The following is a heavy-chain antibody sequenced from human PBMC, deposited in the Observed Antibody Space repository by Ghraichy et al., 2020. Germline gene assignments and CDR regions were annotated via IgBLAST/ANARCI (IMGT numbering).Heavy chain of an antibody. Sequence: GGSLRLSCAASGFTFSSYSMNWVRQAPGKGLEWVSSISSSSSYIYYADSVKGRFTISRDNAKNSLYLQMNSLRAEDTAVYYCARDRRNLEMATTVFDYWGQGTLVTVSS. CDR3: ARDRRNLEMATTVFDY. CDR2: ISSSSSYI. V-gene: IGHV3-21*01. D-gene: IGHD5-24*01. CDR1: GFTFSSYS. J-gene: IGHJ4*02.